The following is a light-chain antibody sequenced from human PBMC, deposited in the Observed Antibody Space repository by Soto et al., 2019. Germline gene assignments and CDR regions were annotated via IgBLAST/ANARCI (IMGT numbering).Light chain of an antibody. Sequence: QSVLTQSSSASASLGSSVKLTCTLSSGHSSYIIAWHQQQPGRAPRYLMELEGSGSYNKGSGIPDRFSGSSSGADRYLTISALQFEDEADYYCETWDITTPVVFGGGTKPAVL. V-gene: IGLV4-60*02. CDR1: SGHSSYI. CDR2: LEGSGSY. J-gene: IGLJ2*01. CDR3: ETWDITTPVV.